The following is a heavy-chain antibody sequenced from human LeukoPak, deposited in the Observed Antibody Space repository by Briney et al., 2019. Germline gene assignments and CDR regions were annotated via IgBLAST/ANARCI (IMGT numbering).Heavy chain of an antibody. J-gene: IGHJ2*01. Sequence: GGSLRLSCAASGFTFSDYYMSWIRQAPGKGLEWVSYISSSGSTIYYADSVKGRFTISRDNSKNTLYLQMNSLRAEDTAVYYCARSGIYQWLRYFDLWGRGTLVTVSS. V-gene: IGHV3-11*01. CDR1: GFTFSDYY. CDR2: ISSSGSTI. D-gene: IGHD6-19*01. CDR3: ARSGIYQWLRYFDL.